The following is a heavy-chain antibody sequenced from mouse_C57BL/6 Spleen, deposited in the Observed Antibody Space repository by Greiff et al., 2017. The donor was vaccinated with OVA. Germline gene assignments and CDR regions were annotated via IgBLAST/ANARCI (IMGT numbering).Heavy chain of an antibody. Sequence: VQLQQPGTELVKPGASVKLSCKASGYTFTSYWMHWVKQRPGQGLEWIGNINPSNGGTNYNEQFTSKATLTVDKSSSTAYMQLSSLTSEDSAVHYWARGITTVVAHFDHWGQGTTPKGSS. V-gene: IGHV1-53*01. CDR2: INPSNGGT. CDR3: ARGITTVVAHFDH. D-gene: IGHD1-1*01. J-gene: IGHJ2*01. CDR1: GYTFTSYW.